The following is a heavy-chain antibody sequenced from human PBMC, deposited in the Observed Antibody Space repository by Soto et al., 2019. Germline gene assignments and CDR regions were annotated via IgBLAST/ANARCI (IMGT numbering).Heavy chain of an antibody. CDR1: GFSVTSNY. V-gene: IGHV3-53*01. CDR2: IYAGGNT. J-gene: IGHJ4*02. Sequence: GSLRLSCTASGFSVTSNYMTWVRQAPGKGLECVSVIYAGGNTYYADSVKGRFTISSDKSKNTLYLQMNNLRAEDTAVYYCARVTTFYDILTSSYALNYFDYWGQGTRVTVSS. CDR3: ARVTTFYDILTSSYALNYFDY. D-gene: IGHD3-9*01.